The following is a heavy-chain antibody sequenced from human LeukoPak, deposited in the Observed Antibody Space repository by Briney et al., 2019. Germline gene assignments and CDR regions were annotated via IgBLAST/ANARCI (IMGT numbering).Heavy chain of an antibody. J-gene: IGHJ4*02. CDR2: ISYDGSNK. Sequence: GGSLRLSCAASGFTFSSYAMHWVRQAPGKGLGGVAVISYDGSNKYYADSVKGRFTISRDNSKNTLYLQMNSLGAEDMAVYYCASRTMVRGVIRVYWGQGTLVTVSS. CDR3: ASRTMVRGVIRVY. D-gene: IGHD3-10*01. V-gene: IGHV3-30-3*01. CDR1: GFTFSSYA.